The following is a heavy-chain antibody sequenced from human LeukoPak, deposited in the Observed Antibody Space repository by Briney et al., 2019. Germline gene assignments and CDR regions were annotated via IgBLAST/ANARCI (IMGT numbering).Heavy chain of an antibody. CDR2: MNPNIGNT. D-gene: IGHD1-26*01. V-gene: IGHV1-8*01. Sequence: ASVKLSCKSSGYTFTSYDNYWVRLATGQGLEWMGWMNPNIGNTGHAQRFQGRGTMTRNPAISTAYMELSSLRSEDTAVYYCARGHTVASGSYVYWGQGPLVTVSS. J-gene: IGHJ4*02. CDR1: GYTFTSYD. CDR3: ARGHTVASGSYVY.